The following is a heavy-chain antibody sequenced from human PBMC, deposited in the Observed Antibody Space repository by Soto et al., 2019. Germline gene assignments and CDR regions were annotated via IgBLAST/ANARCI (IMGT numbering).Heavy chain of an antibody. D-gene: IGHD3-22*01. CDR2: INAGDGNT. CDR3: TRDYYDSSGYYPKFDY. V-gene: IGHV1-3*01. Sequence: WTSHATGKRLEWMGWINAGDGNTKYSPSFQGRVTITKDTSASTVYMELSSLRSEDTAVYFCTRDYYDSSGYYPKFDYWGQGTLVTVSS. J-gene: IGHJ4*02.